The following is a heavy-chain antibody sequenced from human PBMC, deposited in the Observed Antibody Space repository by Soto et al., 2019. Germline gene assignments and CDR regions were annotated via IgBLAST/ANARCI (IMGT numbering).Heavy chain of an antibody. CDR2: IYYSGST. D-gene: IGHD3-3*01. J-gene: IGHJ4*02. Sequence: SETLSLTCTVSGGSISSYYWSWIRQPPGKGLEWIGYIYYSGSTNYNPSLKSRVTISVDTSKNQFSLKLSSVTAADTAVYYCARFESNNYDFWSGFGYWRQGTLVTVSS. CDR3: ARFESNNYDFWSGFGY. CDR1: GGSISSYY. V-gene: IGHV4-59*01.